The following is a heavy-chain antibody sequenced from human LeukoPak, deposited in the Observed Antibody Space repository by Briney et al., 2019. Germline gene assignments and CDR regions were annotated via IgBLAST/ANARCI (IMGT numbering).Heavy chain of an antibody. V-gene: IGHV1-46*01. CDR3: ASRYCSSTSCYKGSYYYYGMDV. Sequence: ASVKVSCKASGYTFITYYIHWVRQAPGQGLEWMGIINPSGDSTTYAQKFQGRVTMTRDTSTSTVYMELSSLRSEDTAVYYCASRYCSSTSCYKGSYYYYGMDVWGQGTTVTVSS. D-gene: IGHD2-2*02. J-gene: IGHJ6*02. CDR2: INPSGDST. CDR1: GYTFITYY.